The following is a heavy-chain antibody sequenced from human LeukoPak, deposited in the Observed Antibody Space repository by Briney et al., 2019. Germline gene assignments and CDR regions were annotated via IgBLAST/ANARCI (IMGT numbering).Heavy chain of an antibody. J-gene: IGHJ5*02. V-gene: IGHV4-39*01. CDR2: IYYSGST. CDR3: ARLSTVVVSFDP. Sequence: PSETLSLTCTVSGGSISSGGYYWSWIRQHPGKGLEWIGSIYYSGSTYYNPSLKSRVTISVDTSKNQFSLKLSSVTAADTAVYYCARLSTVVVSFDPWGQGTLVTVSS. CDR1: GGSISSGGYY. D-gene: IGHD3-22*01.